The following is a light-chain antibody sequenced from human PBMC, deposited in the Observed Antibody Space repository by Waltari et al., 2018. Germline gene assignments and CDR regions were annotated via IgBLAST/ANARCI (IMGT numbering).Light chain of an antibody. CDR1: QSVLYSSNNKNY. V-gene: IGKV4-1*01. J-gene: IGKJ1*01. Sequence: DIVMTQSPDSLAVSLGERATINCKSSQSVLYSSNNKNYLAWYQQKPGQPLKLLIYWASTRESGVPDRFSGSGSGTDFTLTISSLQAEDVAVYYCQQYYSTPWTLGQGTKVEIK. CDR3: QQYYSTPWT. CDR2: WAS.